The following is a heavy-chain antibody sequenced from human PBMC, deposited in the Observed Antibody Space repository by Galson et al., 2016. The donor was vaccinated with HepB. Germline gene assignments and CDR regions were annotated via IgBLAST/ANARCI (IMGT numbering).Heavy chain of an antibody. CDR1: GFTVTNAW. CDR2: IKSRTDGGTA. J-gene: IGHJ5*02. V-gene: IGHV3-15*01. D-gene: IGHD3-10*01. Sequence: SLRLSCAASGFTVTNAWMTWVRQAPGKGLEWVGRIKSRTDGGTADYAAPVKGRFIISRDDSKNTLYLQMNSLKTEDTAVYYCSNYYGSGTYYEFDPWGQGTPVTVSS. CDR3: SNYYGSGTYYEFDP.